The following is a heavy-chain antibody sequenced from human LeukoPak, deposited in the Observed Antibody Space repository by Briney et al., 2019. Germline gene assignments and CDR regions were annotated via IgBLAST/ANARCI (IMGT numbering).Heavy chain of an antibody. D-gene: IGHD5-12*01. J-gene: IGHJ6*02. Sequence: PSETLSLTCTVSGGSISSSSYYWGWIRQPPGKGLEWIGSIYYSGSTYYNPSLKSRVTISVDKSKNQFSLKLSSVTAADTAVYYCTRVLMRGYSGYGGDYYYGMDVWGQGTTVTVSS. CDR2: IYYSGST. V-gene: IGHV4-39*07. CDR1: GGSISSSSYY. CDR3: TRVLMRGYSGYGGDYYYGMDV.